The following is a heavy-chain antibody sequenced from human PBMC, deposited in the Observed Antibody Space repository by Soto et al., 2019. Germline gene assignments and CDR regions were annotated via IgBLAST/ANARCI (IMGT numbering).Heavy chain of an antibody. J-gene: IGHJ4*02. V-gene: IGHV1-8*01. CDR1: GYSFTSYE. CDR2: MNPDRGNT. CDR3: ARWTELGGY. Sequence: QVQLVQSGAEVKKPGASVKVSCKASGYSFTSYEINWVRQATGQGLEWLGWMNPDRGNTGYGEKFQGRITMTRNTAISTAYMELSSLRYEDTAVYYCARWTELGGYWGQGILVTVPS. D-gene: IGHD7-27*01.